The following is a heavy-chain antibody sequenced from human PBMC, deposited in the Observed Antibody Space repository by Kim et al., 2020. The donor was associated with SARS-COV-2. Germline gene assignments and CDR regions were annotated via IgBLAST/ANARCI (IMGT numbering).Heavy chain of an antibody. CDR1: GFTFSSYG. CDR3: ARARRPDIVVVPTHGGVDV. D-gene: IGHD2-2*01. Sequence: GGSLRLSCAASGFTFSSYGMHWVRQAPGKGLEWVAVISYDGGSKYYADSVKGRFTISRDNSKNTLYLQMNSLRAEDTAVYYCARARRPDIVVVPTHGGVDVWGQGTTVTVSS. J-gene: IGHJ6*02. V-gene: IGHV3-33*05. CDR2: ISYDGGSK.